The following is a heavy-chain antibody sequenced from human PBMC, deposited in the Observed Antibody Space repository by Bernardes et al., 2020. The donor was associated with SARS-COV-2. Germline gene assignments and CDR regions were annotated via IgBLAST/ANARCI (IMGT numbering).Heavy chain of an antibody. J-gene: IGHJ4*02. V-gene: IGHV4-59*01. D-gene: IGHD3-10*01. Sequence: SETLSLTCTVAGCSISSYYLSWIRQPPGKGLEWIGCIYDSGSTNYNPSLKSRVTISVDTSKNQFSLKLSPVTAADAAVYYYARDWDYYGSGCYGYWGQGTVVTVSS. CDR3: ARDWDYYGSGCYGY. CDR2: IYDSGST. CDR1: GCSISSYY.